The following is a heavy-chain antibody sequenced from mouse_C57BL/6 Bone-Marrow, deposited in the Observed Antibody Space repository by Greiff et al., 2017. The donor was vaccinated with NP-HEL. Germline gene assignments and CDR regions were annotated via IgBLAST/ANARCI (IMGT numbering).Heavy chain of an antibody. CDR1: GYTFTSYW. D-gene: IGHD2-5*01. J-gene: IGHJ4*01. CDR2: IDPSDSET. Sequence: QVQLQQPGAELVRPGSSVKLSCKASGYTFTSYWMHWVKPRPIQGLEWIGNIDPSDSETHYTQKFKDKATLAVDKSSSTAYMQLSSLTSEDSAVYYCAREAIVTHYAMDYWGQGTSVTVSS. V-gene: IGHV1-52*01. CDR3: AREAIVTHYAMDY.